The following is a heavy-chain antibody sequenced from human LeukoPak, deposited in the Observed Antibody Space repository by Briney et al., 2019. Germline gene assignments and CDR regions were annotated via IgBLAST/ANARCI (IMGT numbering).Heavy chain of an antibody. D-gene: IGHD3-10*02. J-gene: IGHJ4*02. Sequence: GGPLRLSCAASGFTFSRYSMNWVRQAPGKGLEWVSSLSSSSSYIYYADSVKGRFTISRDNDKNSLYLQMNSLRAEDTAVYYCARCSGSYYNVDEFDYWGQGTLVTVSS. CDR1: GFTFSRYS. CDR3: ARCSGSYYNVDEFDY. V-gene: IGHV3-21*01. CDR2: LSSSSSYI.